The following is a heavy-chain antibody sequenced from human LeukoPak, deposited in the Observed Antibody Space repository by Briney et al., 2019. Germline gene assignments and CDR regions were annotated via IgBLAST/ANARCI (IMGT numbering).Heavy chain of an antibody. D-gene: IGHD1-26*01. V-gene: IGHV1-8*03. CDR1: GYTFTSYD. J-gene: IGHJ4*02. CDR2: MNPNSGNT. CDR3: ASLGIVGATFDY. Sequence: GASVKVSCKASGYTFTSYDINWVRQATGQGLEWMGWMNPNSGNTGYAQKFQGRVTITRNTSISTAYMELGSLRSDDTAVYYCASLGIVGATFDYWGQGTLVTVSS.